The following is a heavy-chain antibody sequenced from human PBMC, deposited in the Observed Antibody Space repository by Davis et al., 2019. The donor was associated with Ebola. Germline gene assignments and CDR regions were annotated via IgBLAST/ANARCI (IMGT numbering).Heavy chain of an antibody. Sequence: AASVKVSCKASGYTFTGYYMHWVRQAPGQGLEWMGWINPNSGGTNYAQKFQGRVTMTRDTSTSTVYMELSSLRSEDTAVYYCARDAGMAALGYWGQGTLVTVSS. D-gene: IGHD3-10*01. V-gene: IGHV1-2*02. CDR1: GYTFTGYY. CDR2: INPNSGGT. J-gene: IGHJ4*02. CDR3: ARDAGMAALGY.